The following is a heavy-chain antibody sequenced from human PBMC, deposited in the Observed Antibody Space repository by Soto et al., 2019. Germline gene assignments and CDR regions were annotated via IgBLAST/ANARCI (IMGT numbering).Heavy chain of an antibody. D-gene: IGHD4-17*01. CDR2: IYHSGST. J-gene: IGHJ6*02. V-gene: IGHV4-4*02. CDR1: GGSICSSNW. Sequence: SETLSLTCAVSGGSICSSNWWSWVRQPPGKGLEWIGEIYHSGSTNYNPSLKSRVTISVDKSKNQFSLKLSSVTAADTAVYYCARDTNSDYGDYDYYYYGMDVWGQGTTVTVSS. CDR3: ARDTNSDYGDYDYYYYGMDV.